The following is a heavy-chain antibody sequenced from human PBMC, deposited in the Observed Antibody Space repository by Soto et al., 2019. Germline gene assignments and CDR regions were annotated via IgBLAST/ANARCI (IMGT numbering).Heavy chain of an antibody. D-gene: IGHD4-4*01. J-gene: IGHJ5*02. V-gene: IGHV4-59*08. CDR2: IYDTGIT. CDR3: ARHSSGFLQSTGWFDA. Sequence: SSETLSLTCTVSGGSIRDYHWSWIRQPPGKGLEWIGYIYDTGITNYNSALQSRVTFSIDTSETQFSLRLTSVTAADTAVYYCARHSSGFLQSTGWFDAWGQGSLVTVS. CDR1: GGSIRDYH.